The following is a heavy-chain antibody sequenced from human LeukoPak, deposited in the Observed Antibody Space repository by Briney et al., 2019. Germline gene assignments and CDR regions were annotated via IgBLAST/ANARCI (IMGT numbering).Heavy chain of an antibody. CDR2: IYYSGST. J-gene: IGHJ3*02. V-gene: IGHV4-31*03. CDR3: ARDGHFNYYDRADAFDI. Sequence: SQTLSLTCTVSGGSISSGGYYWSWIRQHPGKGLEWIGYIYYSGSTYYNPSLKSRVTISVDTSKNQFSLKLSSVTAADTAVYYCARDGHFNYYDRADAFDIWGQGTMVTVSS. CDR1: GGSISSGGYY. D-gene: IGHD3-22*01.